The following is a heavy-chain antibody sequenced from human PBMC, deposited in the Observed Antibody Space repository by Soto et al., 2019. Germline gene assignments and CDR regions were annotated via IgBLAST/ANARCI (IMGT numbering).Heavy chain of an antibody. CDR2: IYPGDSDT. V-gene: IGHV5-51*01. D-gene: IGHD3-16*01. J-gene: IGHJ3*02. CDR1: GYSFTSYW. Sequence: PGGSLKISCKGSGYSFTSYWIGWVRQMPGKGLEWMGIIYPGDSDTRYSPSFQGQVTISADKSISTAYLQWSSLKASDTAMYYCARLITFGGVYDAFDIWGQGTMVTVSS. CDR3: ARLITFGGVYDAFDI.